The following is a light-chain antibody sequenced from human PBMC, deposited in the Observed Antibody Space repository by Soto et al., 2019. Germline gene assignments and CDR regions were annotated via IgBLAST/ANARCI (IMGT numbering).Light chain of an antibody. V-gene: IGKV1-5*01. CDR1: QTISRW. J-gene: IGKJ1*01. CDR3: QEYNNYWT. Sequence: DIQMTQSPSTLSASGGDTVTITCRASQTISRWLAWYQQKPGKAPRLLIYTASTLESGVPSRFSASGSGTEFTLTISSLHPDDFATYYCQEYNNYWTFGQGTKVEVK. CDR2: TAS.